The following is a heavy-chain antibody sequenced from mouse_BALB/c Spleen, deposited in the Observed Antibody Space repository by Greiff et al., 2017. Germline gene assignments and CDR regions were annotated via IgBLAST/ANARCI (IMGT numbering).Heavy chain of an antibody. CDR1: GFSLSTSGMG. CDR2: IYWDDDK. Sequence: QVTLKVSGPGILQPSQTLSLTCSFSGFSLSTSGMGVSWLRQPSGKGLEWLAHIYWDDDKRYNPSLKSRLTISKDTSRNQVFLKITSVDTADTATYDCARSYYGYAYAMDYWGQGTSVTVSS. V-gene: IGHV8-12*01. CDR3: ARSYYGYAYAMDY. J-gene: IGHJ4*01. D-gene: IGHD2-2*01.